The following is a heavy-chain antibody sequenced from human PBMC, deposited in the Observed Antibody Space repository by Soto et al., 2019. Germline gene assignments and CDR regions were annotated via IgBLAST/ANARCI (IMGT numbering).Heavy chain of an antibody. CDR3: ARVAYTYGWIYDY. V-gene: IGHV3-7*01. Sequence: TGGSLRLSCAASGFTFSSYWMSWVRQAPGKGLQWVVNIKQDGSEKYYMDSVRGRFTVSRDNAKNSLYLQMNSLRAEDTAVYFCARVAYTYGWIYDYWGQGSLVTVSS. CDR2: IKQDGSEK. D-gene: IGHD2-2*02. CDR1: GFTFSSYW. J-gene: IGHJ4*01.